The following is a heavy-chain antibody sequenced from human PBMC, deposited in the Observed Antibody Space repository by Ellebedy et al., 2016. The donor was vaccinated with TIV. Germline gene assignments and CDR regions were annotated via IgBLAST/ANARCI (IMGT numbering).Heavy chain of an antibody. D-gene: IGHD2-21*01. J-gene: IGHJ4*02. Sequence: GESLKISCVASGFTFSNYAMHWVRQAPGKGPEWVAVISYDGENSHYADSVEGRFTISRDNSMDTLYLQMNSLRAEDTAIYYCAREIDAPDAYCFGENCYSDYWGQGTLVTVSS. CDR2: ISYDGENS. CDR3: AREIDAPDAYCFGENCYSDY. V-gene: IGHV3-30*03. CDR1: GFTFSNYA.